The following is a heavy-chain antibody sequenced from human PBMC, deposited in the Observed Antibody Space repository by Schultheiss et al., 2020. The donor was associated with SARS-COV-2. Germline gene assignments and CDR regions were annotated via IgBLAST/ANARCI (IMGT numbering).Heavy chain of an antibody. Sequence: SETLSLTCTVSGGSISSGGYYWRWIRQPPGKGLEWIGYIYYSGSTNYNPSLKSRVTISVDTSKNQFSLKLSSVTAADTAVYYCARGDVEEGFDYWGQGTLVTVSS. D-gene: IGHD5-24*01. J-gene: IGHJ4*02. V-gene: IGHV4-61*08. CDR2: IYYSGST. CDR1: GGSISSGGYY. CDR3: ARGDVEEGFDY.